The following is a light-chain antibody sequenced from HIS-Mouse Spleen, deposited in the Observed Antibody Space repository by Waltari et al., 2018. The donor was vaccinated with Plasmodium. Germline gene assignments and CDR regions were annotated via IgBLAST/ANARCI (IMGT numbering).Light chain of an antibody. CDR1: QSVSSN. J-gene: IGKJ3*01. Sequence: EIVMTQSPATLSVSPGERATLSCRASQSVSSNLAWYQQKPGQAPRLLIYGASTRATGIRARFSGSRSGTEFTLTISSLQSEDFAVYYCQQYNNWSFTFGPGTKVDIK. CDR3: QQYNNWSFT. V-gene: IGKV3-15*01. CDR2: GAS.